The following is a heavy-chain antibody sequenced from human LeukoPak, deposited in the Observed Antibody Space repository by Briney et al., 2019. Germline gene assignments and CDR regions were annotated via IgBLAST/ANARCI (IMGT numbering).Heavy chain of an antibody. J-gene: IGHJ3*02. CDR2: ISYDGSNK. D-gene: IGHD2-2*01. CDR1: GFTFSSYA. V-gene: IGHV3-30-3*01. CDR3: ARDPISAAYCSSTSCYSNSAFDI. Sequence: PGGSLRLSCAASGFTFSSYAMHWVRQAPGKGLEWVAVISYDGSNKYYADSVKGRFTISRDNSKNTLYLQMNSLRAEDTAMYYCARDPISAAYCSSTSCYSNSAFDIWGQGTMVTVSS.